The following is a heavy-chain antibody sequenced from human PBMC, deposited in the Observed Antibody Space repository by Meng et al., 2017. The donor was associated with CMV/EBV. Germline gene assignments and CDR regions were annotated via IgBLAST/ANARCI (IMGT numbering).Heavy chain of an antibody. V-gene: IGHV5-51*01. CDR3: ARTNTPQYSSSWYRYYYYGMDV. Sequence: GGSLRLSCKGSGYSFTSYWIGWVRQMPGKGLEWMGIIYPGDSDTRYSLSFQGQVTISADKSISTAYLQWSSLKASDTAMYYCARTNTPQYSSSWYRYYYYGMDVWGQGTTVTVSS. J-gene: IGHJ6*02. D-gene: IGHD6-13*01. CDR1: GYSFTSYW. CDR2: IYPGDSDT.